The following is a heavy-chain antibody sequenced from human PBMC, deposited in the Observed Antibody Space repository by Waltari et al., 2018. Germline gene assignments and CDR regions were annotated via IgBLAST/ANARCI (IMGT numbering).Heavy chain of an antibody. CDR3: ETTTMYYYGSGTSNDAFDI. CDR1: GYTFTGYY. J-gene: IGHJ3*02. D-gene: IGHD3-10*01. CDR2: INPNSGGT. V-gene: IGHV1-2*06. Sequence: QVQLVQSGAEVKKPGASVKVSCKASGYTFTGYYMHWVRQAPGQGLEWMGRINPNSGGTNYAQKFQGRVTMTRDTSISTAYMELSRLRSDDTAVYYCETTTMYYYGSGTSNDAFDIWGQGTMVTVSS.